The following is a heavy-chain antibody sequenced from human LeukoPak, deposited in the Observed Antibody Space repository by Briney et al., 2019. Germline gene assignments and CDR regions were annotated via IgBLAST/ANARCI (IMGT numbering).Heavy chain of an antibody. Sequence: VASVKVSCKASGYTFTGYYMHWVRQAPGQGLEWMGWINPNSGGTNYAQKFQGRVTMTRDTSISTAYMELSRLRSDDTAVYYCARDAGMERYAFEIWGQGTMVTVSS. CDR1: GYTFTGYY. V-gene: IGHV1-2*02. J-gene: IGHJ3*02. D-gene: IGHD1-1*01. CDR2: INPNSGGT. CDR3: ARDAGMERYAFEI.